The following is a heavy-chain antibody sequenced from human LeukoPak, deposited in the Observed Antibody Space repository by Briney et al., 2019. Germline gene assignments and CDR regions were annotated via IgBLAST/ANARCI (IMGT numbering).Heavy chain of an antibody. J-gene: IGHJ4*02. D-gene: IGHD1-26*01. CDR3: ARNPPRYFN. V-gene: IGHV3-7*05. Sequence: GGSLRLSCAASGFTFSSYWMIWVRQAPGKGLEWVANIQQDGSEKYYVDSVRGRFTISRDNAKNSLYLQMNSLRAEDTAVYYCARNPPRYFNWGQGTLVTVSS. CDR1: GFTFSSYW. CDR2: IQQDGSEK.